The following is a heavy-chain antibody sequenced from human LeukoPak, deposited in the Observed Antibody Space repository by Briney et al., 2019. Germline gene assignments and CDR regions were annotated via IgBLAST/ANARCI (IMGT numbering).Heavy chain of an antibody. CDR2: GHKSGST. J-gene: IGHJ4*02. V-gene: IGHV4-59*01. CDR3: ARLIGLGEVSPYFDS. CDR1: GASISSDY. D-gene: IGHD3-16*01. Sequence: PSEILSLTCTVSGASISSDYWTWIRQPPGKGLEWIGCGHKSGSTHYNPSLRSRVTISVDTSKSQFSLKLNSVTAADTAVYYCARLIGLGEVSPYFDSWGQGRLVTVSS.